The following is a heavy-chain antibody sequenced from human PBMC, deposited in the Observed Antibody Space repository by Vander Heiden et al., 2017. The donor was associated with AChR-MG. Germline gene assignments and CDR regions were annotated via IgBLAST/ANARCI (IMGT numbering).Heavy chain of an antibody. Sequence: EVQLVQSGAEVKKPGESLKISCKGSGYSFTSYWIGWVRQMPGKGLEWMGIIYPGDSDTRYSTSFQGQVTISADKSISTAYRQWSSLKASETAMYYCARLYSKIQRWSLASAFDYWGQGTLVTVSS. D-gene: IGHD5-18*01. CDR3: ARLYSKIQRWSLASAFDY. V-gene: IGHV5-51*03. CDR1: GYSFTSYW. J-gene: IGHJ4*02. CDR2: IYPGDSDT.